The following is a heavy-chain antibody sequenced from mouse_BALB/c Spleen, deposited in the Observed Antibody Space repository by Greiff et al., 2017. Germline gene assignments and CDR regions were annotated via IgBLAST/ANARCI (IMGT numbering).Heavy chain of an antibody. CDR1: GYTFTDYW. J-gene: IGHJ4*01. V-gene: IGHV1-69*01. CDR3: ARVVITTVVASPMDY. CDR2: IDTSDSYT. Sequence: VQLQQPGAELVMPGASVKMSCKASGYTFTDYWMHWVKQRPGQGLEWIGAIDTSDSYTSYNQKFKGKATLTVDESSSTAYMQLSRLTSEDSAVYFCARVVITTVVASPMDYWGQGTSVTVSS. D-gene: IGHD1-1*01.